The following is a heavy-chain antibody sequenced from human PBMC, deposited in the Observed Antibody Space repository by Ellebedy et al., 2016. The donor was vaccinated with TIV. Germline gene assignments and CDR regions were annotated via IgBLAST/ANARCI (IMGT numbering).Heavy chain of an antibody. J-gene: IGHJ6*02. Sequence: ASVKVSCKASGYTFTGYYMHWVRQAPGQGLEWIGWISGYNGHTTYAQKFQDRLTVTRDTSTSTAYMELMSLRSDDTAIYYCAREQSGRYFDWLLSYNLDVWGQGTTVTVYS. CDR1: GYTFTGYY. D-gene: IGHD3-9*01. V-gene: IGHV1-18*04. CDR2: ISGYNGHT. CDR3: AREQSGRYFDWLLSYNLDV.